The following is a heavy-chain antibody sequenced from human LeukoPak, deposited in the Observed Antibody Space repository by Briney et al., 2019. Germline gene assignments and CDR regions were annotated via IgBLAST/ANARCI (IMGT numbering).Heavy chain of an antibody. CDR3: ARYSSGYELDY. J-gene: IGHJ4*02. D-gene: IGHD3-22*01. V-gene: IGHV3-33*08. Sequence: GGSLRLSCAASGFTFSSYAMHWVRQAPGKGLEWVAVIWYGGNNKFYADSVKGRFTISRDNFKDTLYLQMNSLRAEDTAVYYCARYSSGYELDYWGQGALVTVSS. CDR1: GFTFSSYA. CDR2: IWYGGNNK.